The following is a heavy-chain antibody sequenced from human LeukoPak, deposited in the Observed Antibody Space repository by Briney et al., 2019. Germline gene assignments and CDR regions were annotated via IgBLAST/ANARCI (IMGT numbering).Heavy chain of an antibody. CDR3: AKLSGWTGWFFDY. J-gene: IGHJ4*02. Sequence: TGGSLRLSCAASGFTFSSYAISWVRQAPGKGLEWVSSISKSGDSTYYADSVKGRFTLSRDNSKNTIYLQMNSLRVEDTAVYYCAKLSGWTGWFFDYWGQGTVVTVSS. V-gene: IGHV3-23*01. CDR2: ISKSGDST. CDR1: GFTFSSYA. D-gene: IGHD6-19*01.